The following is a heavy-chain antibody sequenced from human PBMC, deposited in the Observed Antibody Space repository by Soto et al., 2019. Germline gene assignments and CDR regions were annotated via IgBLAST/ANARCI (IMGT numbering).Heavy chain of an antibody. CDR3: AHSQYSSGWSEDVVGAIDY. CDR2: IYWDDDK. Sequence: QITLKESGPTLVKPTQTLTLTCTFSGFSLSTSGVGVGWIRQPPGKALEWLALIYWDDDKRYSPSLKSRLTITKDTSKNQVVLTMTNMDPVDTATYYCAHSQYSSGWSEDVVGAIDYWGQGTLVTVSS. J-gene: IGHJ4*02. D-gene: IGHD6-19*01. CDR1: GFSLSTSGVG. V-gene: IGHV2-5*02.